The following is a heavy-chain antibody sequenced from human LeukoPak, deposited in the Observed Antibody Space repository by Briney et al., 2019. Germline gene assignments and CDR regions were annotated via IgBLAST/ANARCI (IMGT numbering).Heavy chain of an antibody. Sequence: PGGSLRLSCAASGFTFSSYGMHWVRQAPGKGLEWVAFIRYDGSNKYYADSVKGRLTISRDNSKNTLYLQMNSLRAEDTAVYYCAVPPAPYDSSGYYNYWGQGTLVTVSS. V-gene: IGHV3-30*02. CDR2: IRYDGSNK. CDR3: AVPPAPYDSSGYYNY. D-gene: IGHD3-22*01. CDR1: GFTFSSYG. J-gene: IGHJ4*02.